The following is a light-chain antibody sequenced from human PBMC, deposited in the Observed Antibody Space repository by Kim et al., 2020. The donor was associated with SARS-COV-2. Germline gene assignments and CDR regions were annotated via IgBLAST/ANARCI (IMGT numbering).Light chain of an antibody. V-gene: IGLV4-69*01. Sequence: QLVLTQSPSASASLGASVKLTCTLSSGHSSYAIAWHQQQPEKGPRYLMKLNSDGSHSKGDGIPDRFSGSSSGAERYLTISSLQSEDEADYYCQTWGTGIQGVFGGGTADRP. CDR3: QTWGTGIQGV. CDR1: SGHSSYA. J-gene: IGLJ3*02. CDR2: LNSDGSH.